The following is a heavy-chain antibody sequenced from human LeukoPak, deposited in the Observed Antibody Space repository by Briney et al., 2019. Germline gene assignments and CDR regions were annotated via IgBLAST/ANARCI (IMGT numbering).Heavy chain of an antibody. Sequence: PGGSLRLSCAASGFTFSDYYMSWIRQAPGKGLEWVSYISRVGHTIYYAGSVKGRFTVSRDNAKNSLCLQMTTLPAEDTAVYYCARSHLLDYWGQGTLVTVSS. J-gene: IGHJ4*02. V-gene: IGHV3-11*01. CDR1: GFTFSDYY. CDR2: ISRVGHTI. CDR3: ARSHLLDY.